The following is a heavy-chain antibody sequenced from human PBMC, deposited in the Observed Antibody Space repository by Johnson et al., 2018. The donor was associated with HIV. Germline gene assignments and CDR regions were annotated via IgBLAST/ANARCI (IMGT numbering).Heavy chain of an antibody. CDR2: IYSGGGT. CDR3: ARAGYSYGLGAFDI. CDR1: GFTVSSNY. Sequence: VQLVESGGGLVQSGGSLRLSCGASGFTVSSNYMNWVRQAQGKGLEWVSVIYSGGGTYYADSVKGRFTISRDNAKNSLYLQMNSLRAEDTALYYCARAGYSYGLGAFDIWGKGTMVPVSS. V-gene: IGHV3-66*01. J-gene: IGHJ3*02. D-gene: IGHD5-18*01.